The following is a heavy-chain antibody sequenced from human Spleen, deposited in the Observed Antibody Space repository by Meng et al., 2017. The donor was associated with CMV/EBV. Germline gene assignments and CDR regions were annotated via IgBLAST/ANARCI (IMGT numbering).Heavy chain of an antibody. Sequence: GGSLRLSCKGSGYSFTNSWLGWVRQMPGKGLEWVGIIYPGDSDTRYSPSFQGQVSISADKSISTAYLQWSSLKASDTAMYYCARLGGGNAISNFDFLGQGTLVTVSS. D-gene: IGHD2-15*01. CDR3: ARLGGGNAISNFDF. CDR2: IYPGDSDT. CDR1: GYSFTNSW. V-gene: IGHV5-51*01. J-gene: IGHJ4*02.